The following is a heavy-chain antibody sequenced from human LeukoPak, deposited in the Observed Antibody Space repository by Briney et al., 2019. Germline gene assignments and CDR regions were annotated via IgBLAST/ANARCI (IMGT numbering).Heavy chain of an antibody. V-gene: IGHV1-46*01. CDR1: GYTFTSYY. Sequence: ASVKVSCEASGYTFTSYYMHWVRQAPGQGLEWMGIINPSGGSTSYAQKFQGRVTMTRDMSTSTVYMELSSLRSEDTAVYYCARAEPPALYDSSGFDYWGQGTLVTVSS. CDR2: INPSGGST. D-gene: IGHD3-22*01. CDR3: ARAEPPALYDSSGFDY. J-gene: IGHJ4*02.